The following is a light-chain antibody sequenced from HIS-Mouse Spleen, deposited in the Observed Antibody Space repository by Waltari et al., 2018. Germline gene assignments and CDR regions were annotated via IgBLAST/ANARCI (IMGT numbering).Light chain of an antibody. CDR1: QSISSY. CDR3: QQSYSTLT. CDR2: AGS. Sequence: DIQMTQSPSSLSASVGDRVTITCRASQSISSYLNWYPQKPGKAPTLLIYAGSSLQSGVPSRFSGSGSVTDFTLTISSLQPEDFATYYCQQSYSTLTVGGGTK. V-gene: IGKV1-39*01. J-gene: IGKJ4*01.